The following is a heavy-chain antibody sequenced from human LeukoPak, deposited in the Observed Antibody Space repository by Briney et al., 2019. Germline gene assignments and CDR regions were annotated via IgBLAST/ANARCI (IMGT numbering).Heavy chain of an antibody. V-gene: IGHV3-23*01. CDR2: ISGSGGST. J-gene: IGHJ4*02. CDR1: GFTFSSYA. CDR3: AKGVAVAGTPFDY. Sequence: GGSLRLSCAASGFTFSSYAMSWVRQAPGKGLKWVSAISGSGGSTYYADSVKGRFTISRDNSKNTLYLQMNSLRAEDTAVYYCAKGVAVAGTPFDYWGQGTLVTVSS. D-gene: IGHD6-19*01.